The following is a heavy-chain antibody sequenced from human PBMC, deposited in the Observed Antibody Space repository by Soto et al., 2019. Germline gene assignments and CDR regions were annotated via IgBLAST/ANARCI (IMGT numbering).Heavy chain of an antibody. Sequence: ASVKVSCKASGYTFTSYDINWVRQATGQGLEWMGWMNPNSGNTGYAQKFQGRVTMTRNTSISTAYMELSSLRSEDTAVYYCARGRPARGAIFGVVIGYYYGMDVWGQGTTVTVSS. CDR2: MNPNSGNT. CDR1: GYTFTSYD. CDR3: ARGRPARGAIFGVVIGYYYGMDV. D-gene: IGHD3-3*01. J-gene: IGHJ6*02. V-gene: IGHV1-8*01.